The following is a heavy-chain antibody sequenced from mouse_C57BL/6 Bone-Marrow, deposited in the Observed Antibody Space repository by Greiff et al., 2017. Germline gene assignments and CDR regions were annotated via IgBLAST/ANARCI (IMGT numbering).Heavy chain of an antibody. J-gene: IGHJ2*01. CDR1: GFNIKDDY. V-gene: IGHV14-4*01. CDR3: TTGSLYFDY. CDR2: IDPENGDT. Sequence: VQLKQSGAELVRPGASVKLSCTASGFNIKDDYMHWVKQRPEQGLEWIGRIDPENGDTEYASKFQGKATITADTSSNTAYLQLSRLTSEDTAVYYCTTGSLYFDYWGQGTTLTVSS. D-gene: IGHD6-2*01.